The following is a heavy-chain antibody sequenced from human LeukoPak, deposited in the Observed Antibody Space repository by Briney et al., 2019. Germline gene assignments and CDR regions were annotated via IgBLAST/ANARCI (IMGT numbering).Heavy chain of an antibody. CDR2: IYYSGTTT. V-gene: IGHV4-39*01. D-gene: IGHD5-24*01. CDR1: GGSISSSNNY. J-gene: IGHJ4*02. CDR3: ARHEEEDGYNAKTIDY. Sequence: SETLSLTCTVSGGSISSSNNYWGWVRQPPGKGLEWIGTIYYSGTTTYYKPSLKSRVTISVDTSKNQFSLKLSSVTAADTAVYYCARHEEEDGYNAKTIDYWGQGTLVTVSS.